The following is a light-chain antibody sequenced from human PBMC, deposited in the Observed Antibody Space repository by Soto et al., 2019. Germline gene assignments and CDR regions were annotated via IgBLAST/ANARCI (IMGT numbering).Light chain of an antibody. CDR3: CSYVGSSTGV. J-gene: IGLJ3*02. CDR1: SSDIGSYNL. V-gene: IGLV2-23*01. CDR2: EGS. Sequence: QSALTQPASVSGSPGQSITISCTGTSSDIGSYNLVSWYQQHPGKAPKLMIYEGSKRPSGVSNRFSGSKSGNTASLTISGLQAEDEADYYWCSYVGSSTGVFGGGTKLTVL.